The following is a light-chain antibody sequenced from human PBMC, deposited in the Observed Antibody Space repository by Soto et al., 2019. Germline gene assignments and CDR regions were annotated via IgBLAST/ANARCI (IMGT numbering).Light chain of an antibody. V-gene: IGKV3-20*01. Sequence: EILLTQSPGTLSLSPGERVTLSCRATQSVRNSYLAWYQQKPGQAPRLLIYGASGRATGIPDRFSGSGSGTDFTLSISRLEPEDFAVYYCQQYGSPPYTFGQGTKLEI. J-gene: IGKJ2*01. CDR3: QQYGSPPYT. CDR2: GAS. CDR1: QSVRNSY.